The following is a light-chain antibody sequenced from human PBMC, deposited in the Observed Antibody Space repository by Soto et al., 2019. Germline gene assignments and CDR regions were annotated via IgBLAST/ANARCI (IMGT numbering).Light chain of an antibody. CDR3: QQRCNWPPLLT. Sequence: EIVVTQSPGTLSLSPRERATVSCRHSQSVSSNLAWYQQKPVKAPRLLIYDASNRATGIPDRFSGSGSWTDFTLTISSLEPEDFAGYYWQQRCNWPPLLTVRGETKV. J-gene: IGKJ4*01. CDR2: DAS. V-gene: IGKV3-11*01. CDR1: QSVSSN.